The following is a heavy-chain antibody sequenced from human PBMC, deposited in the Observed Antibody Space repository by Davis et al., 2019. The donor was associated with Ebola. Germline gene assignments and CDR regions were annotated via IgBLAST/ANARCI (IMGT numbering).Heavy chain of an antibody. Sequence: GESLKISCAASGFTFSSYAMHWVRQAPGKGLEWVSAISGSGGSTYYADSVKGRFTISRDNSKNTLYLQMNSLRAEDTAVYYCAKDQAIHYGMDVWGQGTTVTVSS. D-gene: IGHD2-2*01. CDR3: AKDQAIHYGMDV. CDR2: ISGSGGST. J-gene: IGHJ6*02. V-gene: IGHV3-23*01. CDR1: GFTFSSYA.